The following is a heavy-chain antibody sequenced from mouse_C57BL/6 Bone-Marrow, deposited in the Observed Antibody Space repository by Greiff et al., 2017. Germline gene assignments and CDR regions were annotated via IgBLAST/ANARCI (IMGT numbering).Heavy chain of an antibody. V-gene: IGHV1-54*01. D-gene: IGHD1-1*01. J-gene: IGHJ2*01. CDR3: ARGGYYGSSYDFDY. Sequence: QVQLQQSGAELVRPGTSVKVSCKASGYAFTNYLIEWVKQRPGQGLEWIGVINPGSGGTNYNEKFKGKATLTADKSSSTAYMQLSSLTSEDSAVYFCARGGYYGSSYDFDYWGQGTTLTVSS. CDR2: INPGSGGT. CDR1: GYAFTNYL.